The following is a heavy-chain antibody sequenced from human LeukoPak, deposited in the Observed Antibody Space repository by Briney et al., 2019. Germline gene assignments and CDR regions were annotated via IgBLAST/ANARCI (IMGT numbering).Heavy chain of an antibody. Sequence: TGGSLRLSCAASGFTFSFYSMNWVRQAPGKGLEWVSYISSSSSSIYYADSVKGRFTISRDNAKNSLYLQMNSLRAEDTAVYYCAREGTGSSLDYWGQGTLVTVSS. CDR1: GFTFSFYS. CDR3: AREGTGSSLDY. D-gene: IGHD1-26*01. J-gene: IGHJ4*02. CDR2: ISSSSSSI. V-gene: IGHV3-48*01.